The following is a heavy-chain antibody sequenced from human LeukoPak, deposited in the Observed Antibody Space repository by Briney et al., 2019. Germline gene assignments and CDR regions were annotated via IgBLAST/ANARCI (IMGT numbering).Heavy chain of an antibody. CDR2: ISSSSSYI. CDR1: GFTFSSCS. CDR3: ARDLGHYYGSGSYYC. D-gene: IGHD3-10*01. J-gene: IGHJ3*01. V-gene: IGHV3-21*01. Sequence: GGSLRLSCAASGFTFSSCSMNWVRQAPGKGLEWVSSISSSSSYIYYADSVKGRLTISRDNAKNSLYLQMNSLRAEDTAVYYCARDLGHYYGSGSYYCWGQGTMVTVSS.